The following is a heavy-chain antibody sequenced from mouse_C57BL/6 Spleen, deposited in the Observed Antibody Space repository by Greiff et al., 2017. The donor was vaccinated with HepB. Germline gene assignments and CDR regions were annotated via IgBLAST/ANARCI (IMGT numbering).Heavy chain of an antibody. CDR1: GYTFTSYG. Sequence: QVHVKQSGAELARPGASVKLSCKASGYTFTSYGISWVKQRTGQGLEWIGEIYPRSGNTYYNEKFKGKATLTADKSSSTTYMELRSLTSEHSAVYVGARLGDSAFDYWGKGTTFTVSS. CDR3: ARLGDSAFDY. CDR2: IYPRSGNT. J-gene: IGHJ2*01. V-gene: IGHV1-81*01.